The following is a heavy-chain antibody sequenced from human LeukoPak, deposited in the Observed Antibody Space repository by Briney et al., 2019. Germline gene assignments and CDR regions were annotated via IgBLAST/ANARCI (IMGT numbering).Heavy chain of an antibody. CDR1: GVTFSDFW. D-gene: IGHD5-24*01. J-gene: IGHJ4*02. V-gene: IGHV3-7*04. Sequence: PGGSLRLSCEASGVTFSDFWMTWVRQAPGKGLEWVATMNQDESQKYYVDSVKGRFTISRDNAKNALFLQMNSLRGEDTAVYYCARGQRWLQNWGQGTLVTVSS. CDR3: ARGQRWLQN. CDR2: MNQDESQK.